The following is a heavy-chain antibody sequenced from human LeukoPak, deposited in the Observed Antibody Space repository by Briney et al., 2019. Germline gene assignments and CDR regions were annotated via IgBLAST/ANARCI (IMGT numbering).Heavy chain of an antibody. CDR1: GSSISSGSYY. D-gene: IGHD3-22*01. J-gene: IGHJ4*02. CDR3: ARDRYYYDSSGYLTYYFDY. CDR2: IYTSGST. Sequence: EPSETLSLTCTVSGSSISSGSYYWSWIRQPAGKGLEWIGRIYTSGSTNYNPSLKSRVTISVDTSKNQFSLKLSSVTAADTAVYYCARDRYYYDSSGYLTYYFDYWGQGTLVTVSS. V-gene: IGHV4-61*02.